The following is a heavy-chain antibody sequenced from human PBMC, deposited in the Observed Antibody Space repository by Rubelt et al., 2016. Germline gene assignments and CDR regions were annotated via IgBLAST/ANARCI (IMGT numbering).Heavy chain of an antibody. V-gene: IGHV1-3*01. J-gene: IGHJ6*01. CDR3: ARFALPAVNTAYCYYALDV. D-gene: IGHD4-17*01. CDR1: GYPFATYA. CDR2: IDAGNGDT. Sequence: QVQLVQSGAEVKRPGASVKVSCKASGYPFATYAMHWVRQAPGQRLEWMGWIDAGNGDTKYLINLQGRVTFTRDTSASTAYMELSSLRSEDSAVYYCARFALPAVNTAYCYYALDVWGQGTTVTVSS.